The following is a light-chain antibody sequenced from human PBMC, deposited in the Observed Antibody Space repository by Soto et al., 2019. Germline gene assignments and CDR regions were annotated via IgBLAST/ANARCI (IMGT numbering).Light chain of an antibody. CDR3: CSYAGSSL. CDR1: SSDVGSYNL. J-gene: IGLJ2*01. V-gene: IGLV2-23*01. Sequence: QSALTQPASVSGSPGQSITISCTGTSSDVGSYNLVPWYQQHPGKAPKLMIYEGSKRPSGVSNRFSGSKSGNTASLTISGLQAEDEADYYCCSYAGSSLFGGGTKLTVL. CDR2: EGS.